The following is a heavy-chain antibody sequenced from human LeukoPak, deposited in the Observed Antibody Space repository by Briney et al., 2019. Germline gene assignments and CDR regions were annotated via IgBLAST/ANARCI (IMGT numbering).Heavy chain of an antibody. CDR1: GYTFTNYY. V-gene: IGHV1-69*13. Sequence: GASVKVSCKASGYTFTNYYIHWVRQAPGQGLEWMGGIIPIFGTANYAQKFQGRVTITADESTSTAYMELSSLRSEDTAVYYCARGYGSGSYELDYWGQGTLVTVSS. J-gene: IGHJ4*02. D-gene: IGHD3-10*01. CDR3: ARGYGSGSYELDY. CDR2: IIPIFGTA.